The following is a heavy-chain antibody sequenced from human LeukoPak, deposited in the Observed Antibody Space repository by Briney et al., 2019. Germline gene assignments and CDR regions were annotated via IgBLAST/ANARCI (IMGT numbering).Heavy chain of an antibody. CDR2: IYYSGST. CDR3: ARHRSSTSWGRVAWYYMDV. J-gene: IGHJ6*03. CDR1: GGSISSGGYY. Sequence: SETLSLTCTVSGGSISSGGYYWSWIRQHPGKGLEWIGYIYYSGSTNYNPSLKSRVTISVDTSKNQFSLKLSSVTAADTAVYYCARHRSSTSWGRVAWYYMDVWGKGTTVTVSS. D-gene: IGHD2-2*01. V-gene: IGHV4-31*03.